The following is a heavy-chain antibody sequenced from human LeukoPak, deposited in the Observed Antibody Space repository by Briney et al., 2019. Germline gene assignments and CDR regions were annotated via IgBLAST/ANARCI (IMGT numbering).Heavy chain of an antibody. CDR2: IYPGDSDT. J-gene: IGHJ6*03. CDR1: GYSFSSYW. V-gene: IGHV5-51*01. CDR3: ARQSGYVDV. Sequence: GESLKISCKGSGYSFSSYWIAWVRQMPGKGLEWMGIIYPGDSDTRYSPSFQGQVTISADKSINIVYLQWSSLKASDTAMYCCARQSGYVDVWGKGTTVTVSS.